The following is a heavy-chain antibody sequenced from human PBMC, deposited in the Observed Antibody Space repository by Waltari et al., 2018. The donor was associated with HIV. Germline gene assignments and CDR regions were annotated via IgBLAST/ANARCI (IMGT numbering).Heavy chain of an antibody. J-gene: IGHJ6*02. CDR2: INSDGSST. CDR3: ARESRGALTYYYYYGMDV. Sequence: EVQLVESGGGLVQPGGSLRLSCAASGFTFSSYWMHWVCQAPGKGRVWVSRINSDGSSTSYADAVKGRFTISRDNAKNTLYLQMNSLRAEDTAVYYCARESRGALTYYYYYGMDVWGQGTTVTVSS. D-gene: IGHD1-26*01. CDR1: GFTFSSYW. V-gene: IGHV3-74*01.